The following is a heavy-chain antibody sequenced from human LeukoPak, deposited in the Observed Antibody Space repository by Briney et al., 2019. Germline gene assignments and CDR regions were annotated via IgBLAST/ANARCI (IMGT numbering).Heavy chain of an antibody. J-gene: IGHJ4*02. V-gene: IGHV3-23*01. Sequence: PGGSLRLSCAASGFAFGSYAINWDRQAPGKGLEWVSAISGSGGNTHYADSVKGRFTISRDNSKNTLYLQMNSLRAEDTAVYYCVVRGGLPFDNWGQGTLVTVSS. CDR2: ISGSGGNT. CDR3: VVRGGLPFDN. CDR1: GFAFGSYA. D-gene: IGHD3-16*01.